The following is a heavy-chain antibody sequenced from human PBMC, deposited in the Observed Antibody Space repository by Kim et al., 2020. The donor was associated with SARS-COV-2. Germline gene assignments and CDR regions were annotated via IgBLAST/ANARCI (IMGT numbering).Heavy chain of an antibody. CDR1: GFTFDDYA. CDR3: AKDIAAAGTLVVVGWDPYYYYGMDV. Sequence: GGSLRLSCAASGFTFDDYAMHWVRQAPGKGLEWVSGISWNSGSIGYADSVKGRFTISRDNAKNSLYLQMNSLRAEDTALYYCAKDIAAAGTLVVVGWDPYYYYGMDVWGQGTTVTVSS. D-gene: IGHD6-13*01. V-gene: IGHV3-9*01. J-gene: IGHJ6*02. CDR2: ISWNSGSI.